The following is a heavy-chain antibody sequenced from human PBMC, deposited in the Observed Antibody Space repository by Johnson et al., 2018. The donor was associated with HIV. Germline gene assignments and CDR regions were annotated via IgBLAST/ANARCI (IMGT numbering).Heavy chain of an antibody. Sequence: VQLVESGGGVVQPGGSLRLYCAASGFTFSSYGMHWVRQAPGQGLEWVSVIGADGDSYYPGSVKGRFTLSSENAKNSLYLQMNSLRAGETAVYYCARGSGSSIAARGAFDIWGQGTVVTVSS. V-gene: IGHV3-13*01. CDR2: IGADGDS. CDR3: ARGSGSSIAARGAFDI. D-gene: IGHD6-6*01. CDR1: GFTFSSYG. J-gene: IGHJ3*02.